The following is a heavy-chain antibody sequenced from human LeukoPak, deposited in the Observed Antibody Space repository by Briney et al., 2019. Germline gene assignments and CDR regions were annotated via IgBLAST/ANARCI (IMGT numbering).Heavy chain of an antibody. J-gene: IGHJ5*02. D-gene: IGHD6-13*01. CDR1: GGSFSGYY. CDR3: ARGGSSWSSNWFDP. CDR2: IYYSGST. V-gene: IGHV4-59*01. Sequence: SETLSLTCAVYGGSFSGYYWSWIRQPPGKGLEWIGYIYYSGSTNYNPSLKSRVTISVDTSKNQFSLKLSSVTAADTAVYYCARGGSSWSSNWFDPWGQGTLVTVSS.